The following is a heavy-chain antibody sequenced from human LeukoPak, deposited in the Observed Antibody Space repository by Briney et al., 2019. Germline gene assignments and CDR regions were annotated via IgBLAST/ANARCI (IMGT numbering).Heavy chain of an antibody. J-gene: IGHJ4*02. CDR2: IYPGDSDT. CDR3: ARLNYYDTSGYYGGFDY. V-gene: IGHV5-51*01. D-gene: IGHD3-22*01. Sequence: GESLKISCQGSGYSFTSYWIGWVRPMPGKGLEWMGIIYPGDSDTRYSPSFQGQVTISADKSISTAYLQWSSLKASDTAMYYCARLNYYDTSGYYGGFDYWGQGTLVTVSS. CDR1: GYSFTSYW.